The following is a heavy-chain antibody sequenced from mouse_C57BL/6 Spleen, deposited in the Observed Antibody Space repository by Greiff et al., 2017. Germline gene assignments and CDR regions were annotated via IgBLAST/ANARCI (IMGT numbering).Heavy chain of an antibody. D-gene: IGHD3-3*01. CDR1: GYTFTNYY. V-gene: IGHV14-3*01. CDR2: IDPSNGST. Sequence: EVQLQQSVPELVKPGASVKLSCTASGYTFTNYYMNWVKQRPEQGLAWIGRIDPSNGSTKSNQKFKGQATLTVDTSSSTAYLELSSLSSEDSAIYYCARGDSYAMDDWGQGTSVTVSS. CDR3: ARGDSYAMDD. J-gene: IGHJ4*01.